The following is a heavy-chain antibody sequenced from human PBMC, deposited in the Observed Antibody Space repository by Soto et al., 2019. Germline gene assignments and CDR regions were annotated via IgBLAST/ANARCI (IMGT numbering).Heavy chain of an antibody. D-gene: IGHD3-22*01. J-gene: IGHJ3*02. Sequence: ASVRVSCKASGETFISYGCSWVRQAPGQGPKWMGWISAYNNNAKYAQRLQGRVTMTTNTPTSTAYMDLRGMRSDATAVYYCARDGSSYYDSSGYWYDVFDIWTRGTMVLVSS. V-gene: IGHV1-18*04. CDR3: ARDGSSYYDSSGYWYDVFDI. CDR2: ISAYNNNA. CDR1: GETFISYG.